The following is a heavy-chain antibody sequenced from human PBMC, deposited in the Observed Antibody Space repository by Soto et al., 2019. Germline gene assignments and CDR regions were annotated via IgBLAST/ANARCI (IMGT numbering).Heavy chain of an antibody. D-gene: IGHD3-16*01. J-gene: IGHJ6*02. CDR1: GYTFTSYG. CDR2: INGYTGNT. Sequence: QVQLVQSGAEVKKPGASVKVSCKASGYTFTSYGLSWVRQAPGQGLEWMGWINGYTGNTNYAQKCQGSVTMTTDTSTNTAYLDLWTLISDDTAVYYCARSWVTGKGGIDVWGQGTTVTVSS. CDR3: ARSWVTGKGGIDV. V-gene: IGHV1-18*01.